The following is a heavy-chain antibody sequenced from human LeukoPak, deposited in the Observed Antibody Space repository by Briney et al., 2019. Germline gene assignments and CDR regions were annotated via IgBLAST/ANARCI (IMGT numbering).Heavy chain of an antibody. CDR2: INPISGTA. D-gene: IGHD5-24*01. J-gene: IGHJ6*02. CDR3: ASVYKHGMDV. CDR1: GDSINTYT. V-gene: IGHV1-69*01. Sequence: SVKVSCKASGDSINTYTINWVRQAPGQGLEWMGGINPISGTANYAQKFQGKVTITADESTSTAYMELSSLRSEDTAVYYCASVYKHGMDVWGQGTTVIVSS.